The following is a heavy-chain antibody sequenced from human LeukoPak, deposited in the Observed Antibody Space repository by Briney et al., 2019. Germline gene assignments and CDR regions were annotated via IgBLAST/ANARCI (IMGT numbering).Heavy chain of an antibody. Sequence: SQTLSLTCTVSGGSISSGDYSWSWIRQPPGKGLEWIGYIYYSGSTNYNPSLKSRVTISVDTSKNQFSLKLSSVTAADTAVYYCARGPDIVVVVAATPRYFDYWGQGTLVTVSS. CDR3: ARGPDIVVVVAATPRYFDY. J-gene: IGHJ4*02. CDR1: GGSISSGDYS. D-gene: IGHD2-15*01. V-gene: IGHV4-30-4*01. CDR2: IYYSGST.